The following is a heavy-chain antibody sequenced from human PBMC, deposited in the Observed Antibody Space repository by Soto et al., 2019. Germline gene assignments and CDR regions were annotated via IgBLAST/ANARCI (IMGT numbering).Heavy chain of an antibody. CDR1: GDTFNNYA. CDR3: ARCHHGLRCHLDS. J-gene: IGHJ4*02. V-gene: IGHV1-69*06. Sequence: SVKVSCKTSGDTFNNYAVTWVRQAPGQGLEWVGAIVPLFGTTFYAQTLQDRVTITADRSTTTVYMELTSLTSDDTAVYFCARCHHGLRCHLDSWGQGTLVTVSS. D-gene: IGHD4-17*01. CDR2: IVPLFGTT.